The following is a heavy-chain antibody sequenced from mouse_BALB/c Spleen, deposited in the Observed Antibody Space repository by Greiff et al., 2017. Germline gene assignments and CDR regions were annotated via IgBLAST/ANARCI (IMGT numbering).Heavy chain of an antibody. D-gene: IGHD2-14*01. CDR2: ISSGGGNT. CDR1: GFTFSSYT. Sequence: EVQGVESGGGLVKPGGSLKLSCAASGFTFSSYTMSWVRQTPEKRLEWVATISSGGGNTYYPDSVKGRFTISRDNAKNNLYLQMSSLRSEDTALYYCARYGGRYDGEAWFAYWGQGTLVTVSA. CDR3: ARYGGRYDGEAWFAY. V-gene: IGHV5-9*03. J-gene: IGHJ3*01.